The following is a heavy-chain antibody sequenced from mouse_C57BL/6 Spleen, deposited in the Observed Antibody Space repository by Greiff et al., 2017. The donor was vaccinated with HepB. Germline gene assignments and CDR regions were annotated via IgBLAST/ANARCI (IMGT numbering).Heavy chain of an antibody. CDR1: GYTFTSYW. J-gene: IGHJ4*01. Sequence: QVQLQQPGAELVKPGASVKLSCKASGYTFTSYWMQWVKQRPGQGLEWIGEIDPSDSYTNYNQKFKGKATLTVDTSSSTAYMQLSSLTSEDSAVYYCAVYYGNYDYAMDYWGQGTSVTVSS. V-gene: IGHV1-50*01. CDR2: IDPSDSYT. D-gene: IGHD2-1*01. CDR3: AVYYGNYDYAMDY.